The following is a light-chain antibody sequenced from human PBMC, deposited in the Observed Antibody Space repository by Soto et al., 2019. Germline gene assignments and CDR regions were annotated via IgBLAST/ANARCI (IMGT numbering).Light chain of an antibody. CDR2: DVS. CDR3: CSYAGSYSFV. CDR1: SSDVGGYNY. V-gene: IGLV2-11*01. J-gene: IGLJ1*01. Sequence: QSALTQPRSVSGSPGQSVTISCTGTSSDVGGYNYVSWYRQHPDKAPQLIIYDVSKRPSGVPDRFSGSKSGNTASLTISGLQAEDEADYCCCSYAGSYSFVFGTGTSSPS.